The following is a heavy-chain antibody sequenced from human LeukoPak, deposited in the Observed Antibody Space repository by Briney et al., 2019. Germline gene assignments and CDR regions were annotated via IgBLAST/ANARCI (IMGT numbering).Heavy chain of an antibody. J-gene: IGHJ3*02. V-gene: IGHV4-4*07. CDR2: IYTSGST. Sequence: SETLSLTCTVSGGSISSYYWSWIRQPAGKGLEWIGRIYTSGSTNYNPSLKSRVTMSVDTSKNQFSLKLSSVTAADTAVYYCARDLGVVTTNDAFDIWGQRTMVTVSS. CDR1: GGSISSYY. CDR3: ARDLGVVTTNDAFDI. D-gene: IGHD3-3*01.